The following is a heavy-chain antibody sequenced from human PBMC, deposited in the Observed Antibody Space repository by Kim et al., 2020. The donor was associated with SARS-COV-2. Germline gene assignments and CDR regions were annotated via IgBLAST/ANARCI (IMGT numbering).Heavy chain of an antibody. CDR1: GGSISSYY. CDR2: IYYSGST. V-gene: IGHV4-59*13. D-gene: IGHD1-26*01. Sequence: SETLSLTCTVSGGSISSYYWSWIRQPPGKGLEWIGYIYYSGSTNYNPSLKSRVTISVDTSKNQFSLKLSSVTAADTAVYYCARGRGRELLGAFDIWGQGTMVTVSS. J-gene: IGHJ3*02. CDR3: ARGRGRELLGAFDI.